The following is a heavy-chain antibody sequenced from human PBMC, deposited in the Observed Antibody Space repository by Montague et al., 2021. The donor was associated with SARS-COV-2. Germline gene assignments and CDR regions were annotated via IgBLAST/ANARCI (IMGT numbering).Heavy chain of an antibody. J-gene: IGHJ6*02. CDR1: GGSFSDYY. CDR2: INHSGGT. D-gene: IGHD1-1*01. V-gene: IGHV4-34*01. Sequence: SETLSLTCAVYGGSFSDYYWSWIRQPPGKGLEWMGEINHSGGTGYNPSLKSRVTISVDTSKNQFSLRLTSVTAADTAVYYCARARQGNYFHYYGLDVWGQGTTFTVSS. CDR3: ARARQGNYFHYYGLDV.